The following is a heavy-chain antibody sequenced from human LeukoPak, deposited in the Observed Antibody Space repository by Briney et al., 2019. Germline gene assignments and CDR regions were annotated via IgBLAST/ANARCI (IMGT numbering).Heavy chain of an antibody. V-gene: IGHV4-59*08. CDR1: GGSISSYY. D-gene: IGHD6-19*01. J-gene: IGHJ5*02. CDR3: ARHYGRGWWSSGWNWFDP. Sequence: PSETLSLTCTVSGGSISSYYWSWIRQPPGKGLEWIGYIYYSGSTNYNPSLKSRVTISVDTSKNQFSLKLSSVTAADTAVYYCARHYGRGWWSSGWNWFDPWGQGTLVTVSS. CDR2: IYYSGST.